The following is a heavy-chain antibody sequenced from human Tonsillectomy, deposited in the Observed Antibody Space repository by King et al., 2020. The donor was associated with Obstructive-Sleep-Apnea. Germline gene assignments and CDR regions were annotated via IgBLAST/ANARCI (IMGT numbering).Heavy chain of an antibody. CDR1: GFTFSSYG. V-gene: IGHV3-30*18. D-gene: IGHD2-2*01. CDR3: AKVPHCSSTSCYSRDYFDY. J-gene: IGHJ4*02. CDR2: ISYDGSNK. Sequence: VQLVESGGGVVQPGRSLRLSCAASGFTFSSYGMHWVRQAPGKGLEWVAVISYDGSNKYYADSVKGRFTISRDNSKNTLYLQMNSLRAEDTAVYYCAKVPHCSSTSCYSRDYFDYWGQGTLVTVSS.